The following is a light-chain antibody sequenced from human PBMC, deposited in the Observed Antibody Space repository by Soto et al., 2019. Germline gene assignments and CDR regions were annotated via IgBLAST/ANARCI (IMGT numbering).Light chain of an antibody. V-gene: IGKV3-20*01. CDR3: QQYGSSPGT. CDR1: QSVSSSY. CDR2: GAS. Sequence: EIVLTQSPGTLSLSPGERATLSCRASQSVSSSYLAWYQQKPGQAPRLLIYGASSRATGIPDRFSGSGSGXDXTXTXSRLEPEDFAVYYCQQYGSSPGTFGQGTKVEIK. J-gene: IGKJ1*01.